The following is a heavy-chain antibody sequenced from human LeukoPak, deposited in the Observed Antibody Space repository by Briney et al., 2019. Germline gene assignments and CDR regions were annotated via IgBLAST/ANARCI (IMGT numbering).Heavy chain of an antibody. D-gene: IGHD3-10*01. CDR1: GFTFRNAW. J-gene: IGHJ4*02. Sequence: PGGSLRLSCAASGFTFRNAWMSWVRQAPGKGLEWVGLIKSKADGGTADYAAPVKGRFTISRDDSKDTLYLEMNSLKSEDTAVYFCSTDRGLTMVRGLPFDYWGQGTLVTVSS. V-gene: IGHV3-15*01. CDR2: IKSKADGGTA. CDR3: STDRGLTMVRGLPFDY.